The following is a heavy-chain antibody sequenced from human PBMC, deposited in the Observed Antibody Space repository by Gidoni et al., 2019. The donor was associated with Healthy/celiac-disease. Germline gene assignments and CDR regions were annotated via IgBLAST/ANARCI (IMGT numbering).Heavy chain of an antibody. CDR3: ARELPAGFSGYVN. CDR2: ISSSSSYI. J-gene: IGHJ4*02. CDR1: GFTFSSYS. V-gene: IGHV3-21*01. D-gene: IGHD5-12*01. Sequence: EVQLVESGGGLVKPGGSLRLSCAASGFTFSSYSMNWVRQAPGKGLEWVSSISSSSSYIYYADSVKGRFTISRDNAKNSLYLQMNSLRAEDTAVYYCARELPAGFSGYVNWGQGTLVTVSS.